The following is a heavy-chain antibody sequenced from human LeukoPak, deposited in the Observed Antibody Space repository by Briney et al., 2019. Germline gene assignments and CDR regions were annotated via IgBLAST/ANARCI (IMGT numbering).Heavy chain of an antibody. D-gene: IGHD3-10*01. CDR2: IKQDGSEK. CDR3: ARGSIDYYRSGSYYNWFDP. Sequence: TGGSLRLSCAASGFTSSSYWMNWVRQAPGKGLEWVANIKQDGSEKYYADSVKGRFTISRDNAKNSLYLQMNSLRAEDTAVYYCARGSIDYYRSGSYYNWFDPWGQGTLVTVSS. V-gene: IGHV3-7*01. J-gene: IGHJ5*02. CDR1: GFTSSSYW.